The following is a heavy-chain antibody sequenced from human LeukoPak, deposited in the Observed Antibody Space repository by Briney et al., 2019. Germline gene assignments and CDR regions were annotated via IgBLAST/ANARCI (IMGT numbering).Heavy chain of an antibody. D-gene: IGHD1-26*01. CDR1: GFTFSRFW. J-gene: IGHJ4*02. CDR2: INSDGSDT. Sequence: GGSLRLSCAASGFTFSRFWMHWVRQAPGKGLVWVSRINSDGSDTIYADSVKGRFTISREKAKNTMYPQMNSLRAEDTAVYYCARDQSIAGPTTADYWGQGTLVTVSS. V-gene: IGHV3-74*01. CDR3: ARDQSIAGPTTADY.